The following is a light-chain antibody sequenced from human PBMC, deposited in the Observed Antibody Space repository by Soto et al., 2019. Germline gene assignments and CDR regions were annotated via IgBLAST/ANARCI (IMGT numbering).Light chain of an antibody. J-gene: IGLJ2*01. CDR2: EVS. CDR3: SSYAGSNNVG. CDR1: SSDVGGYNY. V-gene: IGLV2-8*01. Sequence: QSALTQPPSASGSPGQSVTISCTGTSSDVGGYNYVSWYQQHPGKAPKLMIYEVSKLPSGVPDRFSGSKSGNTASLTVSGLHAEDEADDYCSSYAGSNNVGFGGGTKLTV.